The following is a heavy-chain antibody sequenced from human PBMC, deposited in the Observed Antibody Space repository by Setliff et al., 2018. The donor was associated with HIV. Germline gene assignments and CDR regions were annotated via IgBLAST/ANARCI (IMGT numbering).Heavy chain of an antibody. Sequence: PGGSLRLSCAASGFTFSDYYMSWIRQAPGKGLEWVSYISYSGSTIYYADSVKGRITISRDNAKNSLYLQMNSLRAEDTAVYYCARPSTGYSITHYYYMDVWGKGTTVT. J-gene: IGHJ6*03. V-gene: IGHV3-11*04. D-gene: IGHD3-9*01. CDR3: ARPSTGYSITHYYYMDV. CDR1: GFTFSDYY. CDR2: ISYSGSTI.